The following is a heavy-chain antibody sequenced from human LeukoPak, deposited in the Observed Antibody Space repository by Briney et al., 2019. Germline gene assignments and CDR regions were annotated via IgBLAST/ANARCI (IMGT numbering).Heavy chain of an antibody. CDR1: GGSISSSSYY. V-gene: IGHV4-39*01. CDR2: IYYSGST. CDR3: ARLRYCSSTSCYFWFDP. J-gene: IGHJ5*02. D-gene: IGHD2-2*01. Sequence: SETLSLTCTVSGGSISSSSYYWGWIRQPPGKGLEWLGSIYYSGSTYYNPSLKSRVTISVDTSKNQFSLKLSSVTAADTAVYYCARLRYCSSTSCYFWFDPWGQGTLVTVSS.